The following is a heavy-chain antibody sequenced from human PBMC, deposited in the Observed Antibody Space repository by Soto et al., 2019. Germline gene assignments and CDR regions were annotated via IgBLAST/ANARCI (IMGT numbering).Heavy chain of an antibody. CDR1: GFTFSSYS. V-gene: IGHV3-21*01. CDR3: ARDRPQPYSSGSSVPNVLPLYYYYYHGMDV. D-gene: IGHD6-19*01. CDR2: ISSSSSYI. Sequence: GGSLRLSCAASGFTFSSYSMNWVRQAPGKGLEWVSSISSSSSYIYYADSVKGRFTISRDNAKNSLYLQMNSLRAEDTAVYYSARDRPQPYSSGSSVPNVLPLYYYYYHGMDVWGQGTTVTVSS. J-gene: IGHJ6*02.